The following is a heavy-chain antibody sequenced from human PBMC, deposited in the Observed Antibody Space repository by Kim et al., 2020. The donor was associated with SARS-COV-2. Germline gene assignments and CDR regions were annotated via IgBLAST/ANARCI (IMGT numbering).Heavy chain of an antibody. CDR1: GGSFSGYY. CDR3: ALVVAATRASPVDP. CDR2: INHSGSP. V-gene: IGHV4-34*01. J-gene: IGHJ5*02. Sequence: SETLSLTCAVYGGSFSGYYWSWIRQPPGKGLEWIGAINHSGSPNYNPSLKSRGTISVDTSKNQFSLKRSSVTAADTAVYYCALVVAATRASPVDPWGQGTLVTVSS. D-gene: IGHD2-15*01.